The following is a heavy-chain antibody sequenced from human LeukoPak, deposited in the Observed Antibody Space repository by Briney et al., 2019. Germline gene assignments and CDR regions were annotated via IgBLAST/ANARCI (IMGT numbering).Heavy chain of an antibody. Sequence: GASVKVSCKASGGTFSSYAISWVRQAPGQGLEWMGGIIPIFGTANYAQKFQGRVTMTRDTSISTAYMELSRLRSDDTAVYYCARVSVYYDSSGYPPNGHYFDYWGQGTLVTVSS. CDR1: GGTFSSYA. CDR2: IIPIFGTA. D-gene: IGHD3-22*01. CDR3: ARVSVYYDSSGYPPNGHYFDY. J-gene: IGHJ4*02. V-gene: IGHV1-69*05.